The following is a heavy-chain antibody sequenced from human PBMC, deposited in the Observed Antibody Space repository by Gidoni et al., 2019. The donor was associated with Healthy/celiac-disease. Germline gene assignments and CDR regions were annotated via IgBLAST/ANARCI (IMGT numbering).Heavy chain of an antibody. CDR3: AGLVVVAATPGVLDY. D-gene: IGHD2-15*01. V-gene: IGHV3-30-3*01. CDR2: ISYDGSNK. CDR1: GFTFSSYA. J-gene: IGHJ4*02. Sequence: QVQLVESGGGVVQPGRSLSLSCAASGFTFSSYAMHWVRQAPGKGLEWVAVISYDGSNKYYADSVKGRFTISRDNSKNTLYLQMNSLRAEDTAVYYCAGLVVVAATPGVLDYWGQGTLVTVSS.